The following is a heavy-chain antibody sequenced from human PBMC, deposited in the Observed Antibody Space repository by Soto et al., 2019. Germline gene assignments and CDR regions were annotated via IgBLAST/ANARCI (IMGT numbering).Heavy chain of an antibody. D-gene: IGHD6-19*01. Sequence: EVQLLESGGGLVQPGGSLRLSCAASGFTFSIYAMTWVRQAPGKGLEWVSTISGSGTSAYYADSVKGRFTFSRDNSKNPPYLQMTSRRAEDTALYYCAKLGSNGWYDAFDIWGQGTVVTVSS. V-gene: IGHV3-23*01. CDR1: GFTFSIYA. CDR3: AKLGSNGWYDAFDI. J-gene: IGHJ3*02. CDR2: ISGSGTSA.